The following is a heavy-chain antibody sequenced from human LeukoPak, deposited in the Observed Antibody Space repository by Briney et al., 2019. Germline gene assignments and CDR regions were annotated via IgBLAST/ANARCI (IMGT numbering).Heavy chain of an antibody. CDR3: ARVSRTLFVFSGALDY. CDR2: INHSGST. D-gene: IGHD3-9*01. V-gene: IGHV4-34*01. Sequence: SETLSLTCAVYGGSFSGYYWSWIRQPPGKGLEWIGEINHSGSTNYNPSLKSRVTISVDTSKNQFSLKLSSVTAADTAVYYCARVSRTLFVFSGALDYWGQGTLVTVSS. J-gene: IGHJ4*02. CDR1: GGSFSGYY.